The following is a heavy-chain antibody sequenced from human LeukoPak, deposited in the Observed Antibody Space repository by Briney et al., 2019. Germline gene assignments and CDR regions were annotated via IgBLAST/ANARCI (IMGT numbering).Heavy chain of an antibody. CDR2: INHSGST. Sequence: SETLSLTCAVYGGSFSGYYWSWIRQPPGKGLEWIGEINHSGSTNYNPSLKSRVTISVDTSKNQFSLKLSSATAADTAVYYCARSMYYDFWSGYYTDYWGQGTLVTVSS. CDR3: ARSMYYDFWSGYYTDY. D-gene: IGHD3-3*01. V-gene: IGHV4-34*01. CDR1: GGSFSGYY. J-gene: IGHJ4*02.